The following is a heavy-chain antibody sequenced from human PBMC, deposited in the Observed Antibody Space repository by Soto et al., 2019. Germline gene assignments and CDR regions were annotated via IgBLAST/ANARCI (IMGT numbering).Heavy chain of an antibody. Sequence: EVQLVESGGGLVQPGESLRLSCAASGFTVSSNYINWVRQAPGKGLGWVPVTYRGGSTYYADSVKGRLTITRDNAKNTLYLQMNSRRAEATAMYFSARGANWGCGGGYYFDYWGQGTLVTVSS. CDR3: ARGANWGCGGGYYFDY. D-gene: IGHD2-8*02. J-gene: IGHJ4*02. V-gene: IGHV3-66*01. CDR2: TYRGGST. CDR1: GFTVSSNY.